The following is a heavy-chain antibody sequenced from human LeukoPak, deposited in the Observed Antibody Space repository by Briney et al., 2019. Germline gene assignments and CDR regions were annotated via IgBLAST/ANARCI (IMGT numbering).Heavy chain of an antibody. Sequence: PSETLSLTCAVSGGSISSGGYSWSWIRQPPGKGLEWIGYTYHSGSTYYNPSLKSRVTISVDRSKNQFSLKLSSVTAADTAVYYCARASIILSAFDIWGQGTMVTVSS. CDR1: GGSISSGGYS. V-gene: IGHV4-30-2*01. CDR3: ARASIILSAFDI. J-gene: IGHJ3*02. D-gene: IGHD5-12*01. CDR2: TYHSGST.